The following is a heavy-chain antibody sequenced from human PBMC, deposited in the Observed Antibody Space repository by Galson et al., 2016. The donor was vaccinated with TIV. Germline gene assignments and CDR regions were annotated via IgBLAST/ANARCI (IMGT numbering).Heavy chain of an antibody. V-gene: IGHV1-46*01. CDR2: IDPSSGGT. D-gene: IGHD1-26*01. CDR1: GCIFTNYY. J-gene: IGHJ4*02. CDR3: TRDLGRLRDY. Sequence: SVKVSCKASGCIFTNYYFHWVRQAPGQGLEWMGVIDPSSGGTTYAQKFQARLIMTRDTSTTTVYMDLSSLKSGDTAVYYCTRDLGRLRDYWGQGTLVTVSS.